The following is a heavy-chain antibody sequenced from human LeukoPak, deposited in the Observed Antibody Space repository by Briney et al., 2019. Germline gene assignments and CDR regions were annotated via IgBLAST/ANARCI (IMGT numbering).Heavy chain of an antibody. J-gene: IGHJ4*02. CDR3: ASIPLAVAGNNFDY. D-gene: IGHD6-19*01. Sequence: GGPLRLPCAASGFTFSSYSMNWVRQAPGKGLEWVSYISSSSTIYYADSVKGRFTISRDNAKNSLYLQMNSLRAEDTAVYYCASIPLAVAGNNFDYWGQGTLVTVSS. CDR1: GFTFSSYS. CDR2: ISSSSTI. V-gene: IGHV3-48*04.